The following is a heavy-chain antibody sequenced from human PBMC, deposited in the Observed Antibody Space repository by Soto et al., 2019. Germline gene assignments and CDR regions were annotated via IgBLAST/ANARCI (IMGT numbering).Heavy chain of an antibody. CDR2: IWYDGSNK. J-gene: IGHJ4*02. CDR3: AKDDSSSWCLDY. Sequence: QVQLVESGGGVVQPGRSLRLSCAASGFTFSSYGMHWVRQAPGKGLEWVAVIWYDGSNKYYADSVKGRFTISRDNSKNTLDLEMNSLRAEDTGVYYRAKDDSSSWCLDYWGQGTLVTVSS. V-gene: IGHV3-33*06. D-gene: IGHD6-13*01. CDR1: GFTFSSYG.